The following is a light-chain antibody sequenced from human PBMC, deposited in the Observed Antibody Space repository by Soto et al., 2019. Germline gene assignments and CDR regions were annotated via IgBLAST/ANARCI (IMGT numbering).Light chain of an antibody. V-gene: IGKV3-20*01. CDR2: GAS. Sequence: EIVLTQSPGTLSLSPGERATLSCRASQSVSSSYLAWYQQKPGQAPRLLIYGASSRATGIPDRFSGSGSGTDFTLTISRLELEDFAVNYCQQYGRSVTFGGGT. J-gene: IGKJ4*01. CDR1: QSVSSSY. CDR3: QQYGRSVT.